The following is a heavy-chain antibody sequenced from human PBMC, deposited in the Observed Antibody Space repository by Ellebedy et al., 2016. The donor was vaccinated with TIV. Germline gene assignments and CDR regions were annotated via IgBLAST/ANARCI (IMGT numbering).Heavy chain of an antibody. CDR2: INRSGST. D-gene: IGHD4-23*01. CDR3: ARHVFGVGDYGGNWFDP. V-gene: IGHV4-34*01. Sequence: MPSETLSLTCAVYGGSFSDYYWSWIRQPPGKGLEWIGEINRSGSTNYNPSLKSRVTISVDTSKNQFSLNLRSVTAADTAVYYCARHVFGVGDYGGNWFDPWGQGTLVTVSS. J-gene: IGHJ5*02. CDR1: GGSFSDYY.